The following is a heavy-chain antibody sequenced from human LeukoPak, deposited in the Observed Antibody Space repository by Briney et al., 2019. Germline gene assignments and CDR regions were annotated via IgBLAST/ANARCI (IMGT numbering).Heavy chain of an antibody. V-gene: IGHV3-20*01. D-gene: IGHD5-24*01. CDR2: INWNGGST. CDR1: GFTFDDYG. J-gene: IGHJ4*02. CDR3: AKVVAEMATN. Sequence: GGSLRLSCAASGFTFDDYGMSWVRQAPGKGLEWVSRINWNGGSTGYADSVKGRFTISRDNAKNSLYLQMNSLRAEDTAVYDCAKVVAEMATNWGQGNLVTVSS.